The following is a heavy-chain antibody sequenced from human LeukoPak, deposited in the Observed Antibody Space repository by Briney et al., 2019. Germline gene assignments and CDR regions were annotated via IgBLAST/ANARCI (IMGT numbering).Heavy chain of an antibody. V-gene: IGHV3-64*01. D-gene: IGHD2-15*01. J-gene: IGHJ4*02. CDR2: INPSGGST. CDR3: ARGYCRGGDCYWFFDL. CDR1: GFSFSTYA. Sequence: GGSLRLSCAASGFSFSTYAMHWVRQAPGKVLEYVSAINPSGGSTYYANSVKGRFTISRDNSKNTLFLQMGSLRAEDMAVYYCARGYCRGGDCYWFFDLWGQGTLVTVSS.